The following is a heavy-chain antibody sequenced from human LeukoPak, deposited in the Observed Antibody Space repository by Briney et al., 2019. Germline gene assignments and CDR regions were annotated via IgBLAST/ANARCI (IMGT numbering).Heavy chain of an antibody. J-gene: IGHJ3*02. Sequence: PGGSLRLSCAASGVTFRSYEMKWGCQGPGKGLGWVSFISSSGNTIYYAYSVKGRFIISRDNAKTSLYLQMNSLRTEDTAFYYCARERPGEDTFDIWGQGTVVTVSS. V-gene: IGHV3-48*03. CDR2: ISSSGNTI. CDR1: GVTFRSYE. D-gene: IGHD7-27*01. CDR3: ARERPGEDTFDI.